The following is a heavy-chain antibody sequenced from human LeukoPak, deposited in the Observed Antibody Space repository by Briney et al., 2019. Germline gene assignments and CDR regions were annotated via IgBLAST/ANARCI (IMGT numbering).Heavy chain of an antibody. Sequence: SQTLSLTCTVSGGSISSGSYYWSWIRQPAGKGLEWIGRIYTSGSTNYNPSLKGRVTISVDTSKNQFSLKLSSVTAADTAVYYCARDPFVRGVWLELPNWGQGTLVTVSS. D-gene: IGHD3-10*02. CDR2: IYTSGST. J-gene: IGHJ4*02. CDR3: ARDPFVRGVWLELPN. CDR1: GGSISSGSYY. V-gene: IGHV4-61*02.